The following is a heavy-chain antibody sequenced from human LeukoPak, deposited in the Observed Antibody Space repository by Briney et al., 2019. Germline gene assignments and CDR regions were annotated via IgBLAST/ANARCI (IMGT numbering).Heavy chain of an antibody. D-gene: IGHD6-6*01. V-gene: IGHV1-69*05. CDR2: IIPIFGTA. Sequence: SVKVSCKASGYTFTSYGISWVRQAPGQGLEWMGGIIPIFGTANYAQKFQGRVTITTDESTSTAHMELSSLRSEDTAVYYCASPKPYSSSDYFDYWGQGTLVTVSS. J-gene: IGHJ4*02. CDR3: ASPKPYSSSDYFDY. CDR1: GYTFTSYG.